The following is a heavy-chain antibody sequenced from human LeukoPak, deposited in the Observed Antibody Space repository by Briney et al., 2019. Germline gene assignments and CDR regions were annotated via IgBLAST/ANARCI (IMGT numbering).Heavy chain of an antibody. Sequence: GGSLRLSCTASGFTFGDYAMSWVRQAPGKGLEWVGFIRSKAYGGTTEYAASVKGRFTISRDDSKSIAYLQMNSLKTEDTAVYYCTTDPDHDIMDDKLDYWGQGTLVTVSS. CDR1: GFTFGDYA. D-gene: IGHD3-9*01. CDR3: TTDPDHDIMDDKLDY. CDR2: IRSKAYGGTT. V-gene: IGHV3-49*04. J-gene: IGHJ4*02.